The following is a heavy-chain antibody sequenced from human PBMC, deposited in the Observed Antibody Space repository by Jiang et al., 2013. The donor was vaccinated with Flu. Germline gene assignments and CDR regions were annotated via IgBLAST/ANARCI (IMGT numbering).Heavy chain of an antibody. CDR3: ARVSYVWGSYRPDDAFDI. CDR1: GYTFTSYG. V-gene: IGHV1-18*01. J-gene: IGHJ3*02. CDR2: ISAYNGNT. D-gene: IGHD3-16*02. Sequence: GAEVKKPGASVKVSCKASGYTFTSYGISWVRQAPGQGLEWMGWISAYNGNTNYAQKLQGRVTMTTDTSTSTAYMELRSLRSDDTAVYYCARVSYVWGSYRPDDAFDIWGQGTMVTVSS.